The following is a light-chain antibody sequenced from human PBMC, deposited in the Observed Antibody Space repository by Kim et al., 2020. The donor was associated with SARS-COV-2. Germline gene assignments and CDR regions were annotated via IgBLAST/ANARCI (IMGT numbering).Light chain of an antibody. CDR2: GSS. J-gene: IGKJ4*01. V-gene: IGKV3-20*01. Sequence: EVVLTQSPGTLSLSPGERATLSCRASQSVSSSYLAWYQQKPGQAPRLLIYGSSSRATGVPHRFSGSGSGTVFTLTISRLEPEDFAVYYCQQYDNSLLTFGGGRKVDIK. CDR1: QSVSSSY. CDR3: QQYDNSLLT.